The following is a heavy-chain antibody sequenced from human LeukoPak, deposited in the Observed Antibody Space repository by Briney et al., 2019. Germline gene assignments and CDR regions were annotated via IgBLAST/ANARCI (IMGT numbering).Heavy chain of an antibody. CDR1: GFTFSSYS. CDR3: ARTLSGSYYGDWFDP. V-gene: IGHV3-48*01. Sequence: GGSLRLSCAASGFTFSSYSMNWVRQAPGKGLEWVSYISSSSSTIYYADSVKGRFTISRDNAKNSLYLQMNSLRAEDTAVYYCARTLSGSYYGDWFDPWGQGTLVTVSS. CDR2: ISSSSSTI. J-gene: IGHJ5*02. D-gene: IGHD1-26*01.